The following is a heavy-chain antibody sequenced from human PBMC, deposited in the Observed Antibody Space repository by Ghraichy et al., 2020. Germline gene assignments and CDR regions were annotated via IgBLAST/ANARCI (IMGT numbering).Heavy chain of an antibody. CDR3: AKGRYYGSGSYKNSFDY. D-gene: IGHD3-10*01. CDR2: ISGGGDST. J-gene: IGHJ4*02. Sequence: GGSLRLSCAASGFSFSNYFLSWVRQAPGKGLEWVSGISGGGDSTYYADSVKGRFTISRDNSKNTLYLQMNSLRAEDTAVYHCAKGRYYGSGSYKNSFDYWGQGTLVTVSS. CDR1: GFSFSNYF. V-gene: IGHV3-23*01.